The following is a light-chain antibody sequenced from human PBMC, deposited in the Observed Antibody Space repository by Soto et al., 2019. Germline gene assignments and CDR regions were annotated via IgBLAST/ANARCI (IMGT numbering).Light chain of an antibody. CDR1: QSISSY. CDR3: QHYKMYSPWT. CDR2: KAS. J-gene: IGKJ1*01. Sequence: DIQMTQSPSSLSASVGDRVTITCRASQSISSYLNWYHQKPGKAPKLLIYKASTLKSGVPSRFSGSGSGTEFTLTISSLQPDDFATYYCQHYKMYSPWTFGQGTKVDIK. V-gene: IGKV1-5*03.